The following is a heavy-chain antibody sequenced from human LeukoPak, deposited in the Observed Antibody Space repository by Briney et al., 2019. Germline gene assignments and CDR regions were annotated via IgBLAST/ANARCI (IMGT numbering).Heavy chain of an antibody. CDR3: ARHIVATTGEDWFDP. Sequence: SLRLSCAASGFTFSSYGMHWVPQAPGKRLEWVAVISYDGSNKYYADSVKGRFTISRDNSKNTLYLQMNSLRAEDTAVYYCARHIVATTGEDWFDPWGQGTLVTVSS. J-gene: IGHJ5*02. CDR1: GFTFSSYG. V-gene: IGHV3-30*03. CDR2: ISYDGSNK. D-gene: IGHD5-12*01.